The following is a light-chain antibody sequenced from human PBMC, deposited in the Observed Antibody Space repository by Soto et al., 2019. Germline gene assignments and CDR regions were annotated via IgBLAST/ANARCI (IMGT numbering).Light chain of an antibody. V-gene: IGLV1-44*01. CDR3: AVWDDSLDGHAV. Sequence: QSVLTQPPSASGTPGQRVSISCSGSSSNIGSNTVRWYQHLPGTAPRLLIYNNLQRPSGVPDRFSGSKSGTSASLAISGLQSEDEADYYCAVWDDSLDGHAVFGGGTQLTVL. J-gene: IGLJ7*01. CDR1: SSNIGSNT. CDR2: NNL.